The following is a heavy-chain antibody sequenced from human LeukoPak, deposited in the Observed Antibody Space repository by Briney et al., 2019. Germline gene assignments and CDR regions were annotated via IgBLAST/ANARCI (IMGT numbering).Heavy chain of an antibody. D-gene: IGHD2-8*01. Sequence: GGSLRLAWAAAEFTVRGDAMSWGRQSPGKGGERGSAISGSCGSTYYADSVTGRFTISRDNSKNTLYLPMNSLSGDDSAAYFCARVYLERLTAGCFDHWGQGTQVTVSP. V-gene: IGHV3-23*01. CDR1: EFTVRGDA. CDR2: ISGSCGST. CDR3: ARVYLERLTAGCFDH. J-gene: IGHJ4*02.